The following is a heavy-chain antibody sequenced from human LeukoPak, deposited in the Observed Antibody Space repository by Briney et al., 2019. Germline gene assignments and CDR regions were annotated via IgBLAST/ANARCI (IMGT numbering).Heavy chain of an antibody. D-gene: IGHD2-15*01. CDR3: ARHPGYFVDSTVITPYYYMDV. V-gene: IGHV1-2*02. CDR1: GYTFTRYY. J-gene: IGHJ6*03. CDR2: INPQSGGT. Sequence: GASVKVSCKASGYTFTRYYIHWVRQAPGQGLEWMGWINPQSGGTGFAQKYQARVTMTRDTSIKTAYMELSSLRSGDTAVYFCARHPGYFVDSTVITPYYYMDVWGKGTAVTVSS.